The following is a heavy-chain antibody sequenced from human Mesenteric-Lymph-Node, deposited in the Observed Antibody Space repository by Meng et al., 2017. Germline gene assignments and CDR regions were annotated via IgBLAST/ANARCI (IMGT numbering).Heavy chain of an antibody. CDR2: IYYTGST. J-gene: IGHJ4*02. V-gene: IGHV4-30-4*01. Sequence: VQLRESGPGLVRPSQTLSLTSTVSGGSINSGDYIWSWIRQPPGKGLEWIGYIYYTGSTYYNPSLKSRVTISMDTSKNQFSLRLSSVTAADTAVYYCARNYYFDYWGQGTLVTVSS. CDR3: ARNYYFDY. CDR1: GGSINSGDYI.